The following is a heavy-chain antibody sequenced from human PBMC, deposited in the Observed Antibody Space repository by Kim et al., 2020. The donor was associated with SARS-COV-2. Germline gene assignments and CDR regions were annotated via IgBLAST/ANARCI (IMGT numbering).Heavy chain of an antibody. V-gene: IGHV1-69*01. CDR3: ARSVGAVVIDWYFDL. D-gene: IGHD3-22*01. J-gene: IGHJ2*01. Sequence: QKFQGRVTITADESTSTAYMELSSLRSEDTAVYYCARSVGAVVIDWYFDLWGRGTLVTVSS.